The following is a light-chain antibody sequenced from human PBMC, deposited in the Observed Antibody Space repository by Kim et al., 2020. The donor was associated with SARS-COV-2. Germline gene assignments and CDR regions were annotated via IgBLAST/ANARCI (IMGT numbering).Light chain of an antibody. V-gene: IGLV2-14*01. CDR2: NVN. J-gene: IGLJ1*01. Sequence: QSALTQPASVSGSPGQSITISCTGTSRDVGGYNYVSWYQQHPCEAPKLMIYNVNKRPSGVSNRFSGSKSGNTASLTISGLQAEDEADYYCSSYASSSSNYVFGTGTKVTVL. CDR1: SRDVGGYNY. CDR3: SSYASSSSNYV.